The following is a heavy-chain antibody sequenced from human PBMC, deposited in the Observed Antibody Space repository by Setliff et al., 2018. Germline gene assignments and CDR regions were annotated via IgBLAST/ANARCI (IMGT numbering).Heavy chain of an antibody. CDR2: INHSGST. V-gene: IGHV4-34*01. CDR3: ARHKSNGSGSYPSLYMDV. Sequence: PSETLSLTCAVYGESFSGHYWSWIRQPPGKGLEWIGEINHSGSTNYNPSLKSRLIISVDAPDNQFSVKLSSVTAADTAVYYCARHKSNGSGSYPSLYMDVWGKGIMVTVSS. CDR1: GESFSGHY. J-gene: IGHJ6*03. D-gene: IGHD3-10*01.